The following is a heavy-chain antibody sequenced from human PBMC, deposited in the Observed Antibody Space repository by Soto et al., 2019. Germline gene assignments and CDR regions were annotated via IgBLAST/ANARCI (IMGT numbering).Heavy chain of an antibody. CDR1: VFTFGGYA. V-gene: IGHV3-49*03. D-gene: IGHD6-19*01. Sequence: RSLRLSCATSVFTFGGYALSWWRQAPGKGLEWVGSIRGRAYGGTTEYAASVRGRFSISRDNSRSIAYLQMNSLRTEDTAVYYCARYRIAVDLSDFDYWGQGTRVTVSS. CDR2: IRGRAYGGTT. CDR3: ARYRIAVDLSDFDY. J-gene: IGHJ4*02.